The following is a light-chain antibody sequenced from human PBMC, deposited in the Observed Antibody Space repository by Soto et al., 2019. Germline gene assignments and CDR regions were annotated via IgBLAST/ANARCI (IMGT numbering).Light chain of an antibody. CDR2: EVS. J-gene: IGLJ1*01. Sequence: SVLTQPASVSGSPGQSITISCTGTSSDVGGYNYVSWYQQHPGKAPKLMIYEVSNRPSGVSNRFSGSKSGNTASLTISGLQAEDEADYYCSSYTSNSTHVFGTGTKVTVL. CDR3: SSYTSNSTHV. CDR1: SSDVGGYNY. V-gene: IGLV2-14*01.